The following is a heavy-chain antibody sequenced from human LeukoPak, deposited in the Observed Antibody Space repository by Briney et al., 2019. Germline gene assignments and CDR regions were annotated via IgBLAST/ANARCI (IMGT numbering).Heavy chain of an antibody. V-gene: IGHV3-43D*03. Sequence: GGSLRLSCAAAGFTFDDYAMHWGRQAPGKGLEWVSLISSDGGSSYYADSVKGRFTISRDNSKNSLYLQMNSLRAEDTALYYCAKERSVAGTFDYFDYWGQGTLVTVSS. J-gene: IGHJ4*02. CDR1: GFTFDDYA. CDR3: AKERSVAGTFDYFDY. D-gene: IGHD6-19*01. CDR2: ISSDGGSS.